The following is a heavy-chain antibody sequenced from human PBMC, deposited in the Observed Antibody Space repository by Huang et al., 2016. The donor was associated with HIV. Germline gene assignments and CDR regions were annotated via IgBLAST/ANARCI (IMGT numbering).Heavy chain of an antibody. V-gene: IGHV1-46*01. D-gene: IGHD3-10*01. Sequence: QVQLVQSGAEVKKPGASVKISCKASGYTFTTSHMHWVRQAPGQGLEWMGMRNPRGASTRYAQTCQGRVTMTSDTSTSTVYMELSSLTPEDTAVYYCARALLLFGLGSPLDFWGQGALVTVSS. CDR1: GYTFTTSH. J-gene: IGHJ4*02. CDR3: ARALLLFGLGSPLDF. CDR2: RNPRGAST.